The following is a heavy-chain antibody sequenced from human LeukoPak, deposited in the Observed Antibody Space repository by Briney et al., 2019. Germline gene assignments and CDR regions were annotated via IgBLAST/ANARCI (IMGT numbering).Heavy chain of an antibody. Sequence: TGGSLKLSCAASGFTFSSYGMHWVRQAPGKGLEWVAVIWYDGSNKYYAGSVKGRFTISRDNSKNTLYLQMNSLRAEDTAVYYCARLAVAGLGFDYWGQGTLVTVSS. CDR2: IWYDGSNK. J-gene: IGHJ4*02. V-gene: IGHV3-33*01. CDR3: ARLAVAGLGFDY. D-gene: IGHD6-19*01. CDR1: GFTFSSYG.